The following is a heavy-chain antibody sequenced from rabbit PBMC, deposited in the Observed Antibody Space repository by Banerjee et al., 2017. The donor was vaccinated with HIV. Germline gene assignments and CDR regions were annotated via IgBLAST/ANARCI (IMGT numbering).Heavy chain of an antibody. D-gene: IGHD6-1*01. J-gene: IGHJ4*01. Sequence: QEQLKESGGGLVQPGGSLKLSCKASGFDFSSYYYMCWVRQAPGKGLELIACIYTGNSGSTYYASWAKGRFTISKTSSTTVTPQMTSLTAADTATYFCAREGAYAGYAGYGYDHYFNLWGPGTLVTVS. CDR2: IYTGNSGST. CDR1: GFDFSSYYY. V-gene: IGHV1S45*01. CDR3: AREGAYAGYAGYGYDHYFNL.